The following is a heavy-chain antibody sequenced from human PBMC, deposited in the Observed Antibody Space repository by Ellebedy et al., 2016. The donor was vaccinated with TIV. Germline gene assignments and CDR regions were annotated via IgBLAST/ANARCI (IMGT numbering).Heavy chain of an antibody. Sequence: GGSLRLSXAASGFTFSSSWISWVRQAPGKGLEWVTSIKPDGSQKYYVDSVKGRFTISRDNAKNSLYLQMNSLRAEDTALYYCAAGAVTLGRVRLTDAFDIWGQGTMVTVSS. J-gene: IGHJ3*02. D-gene: IGHD3-16*01. CDR2: IKPDGSQK. CDR1: GFTFSSSW. V-gene: IGHV3-7*05. CDR3: AAGAVTLGRVRLTDAFDI.